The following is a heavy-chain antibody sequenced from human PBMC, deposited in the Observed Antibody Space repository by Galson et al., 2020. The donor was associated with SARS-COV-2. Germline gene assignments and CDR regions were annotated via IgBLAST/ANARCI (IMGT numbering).Heavy chain of an antibody. CDR1: GFTFSSYA. V-gene: IGHV3-30*04. J-gene: IGHJ3*02. CDR3: AREAPLLREAFDI. Sequence: GESLKISCAASGFTFSSYAMHWVRQAPGKGLEWVAVISYDGSNKYYADSVKGRFTISRDNSKNTLYLQMNSLRAEDTAVYYCAREAPLLREAFDIGGQGTMVTVSS. D-gene: IGHD3-10*01. CDR2: ISYDGSNK.